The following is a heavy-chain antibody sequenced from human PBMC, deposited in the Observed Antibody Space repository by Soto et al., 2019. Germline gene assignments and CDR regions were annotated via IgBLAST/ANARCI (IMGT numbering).Heavy chain of an antibody. D-gene: IGHD6-25*01. CDR3: ARDRGYSSAAEGPQYFQH. CDR2: INPSGGST. Sequence: QVQLVQSGAEVKKPGASVKVSCKASGYTFTSYYMHWVRQAPGQGLEWMGIINPSGGSTSYAQKFQGRVTMTSDTSTSTVYMELSSLRSEDTAVYYCARDRGYSSAAEGPQYFQHWGQGTLVTVSS. J-gene: IGHJ1*01. V-gene: IGHV1-46*01. CDR1: GYTFTSYY.